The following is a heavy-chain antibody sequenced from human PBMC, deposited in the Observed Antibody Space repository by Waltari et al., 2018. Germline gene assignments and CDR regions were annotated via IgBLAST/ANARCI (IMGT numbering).Heavy chain of an antibody. CDR2: IIPIFGTA. J-gene: IGHJ4*02. CDR1: GGTFSSYA. V-gene: IGHV1-69*05. D-gene: IGHD3-22*01. Sequence: QVQLVQSGAEVKKPGSSVKVSCKASGGTFSSYAISWVRQAPGQGLEWMGGIIPIFGTANYAQNFQGRVTITTDESTSTAYMELSSLRSEDTAVYYCARAYAGDYDSSGYYEDYWGQGTLVTVSS. CDR3: ARAYAGDYDSSGYYEDY.